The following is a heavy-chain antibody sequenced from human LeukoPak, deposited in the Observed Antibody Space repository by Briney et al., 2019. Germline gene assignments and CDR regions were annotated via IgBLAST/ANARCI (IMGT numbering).Heavy chain of an antibody. J-gene: IGHJ5*02. CDR2: IIPILGIA. V-gene: IGHV1-69*04. CDR1: GGTFSSYA. Sequence: GASVKVSCKASGGTFSSYAISWVRQAPGQGLEWMGRIIPILGIANYAQKFQGRVTITADKSTGTAYMELSSLRSEDTAVYYCARERYSSSSGFDPWGQGTLVTVSS. D-gene: IGHD6-6*01. CDR3: ARERYSSSSGFDP.